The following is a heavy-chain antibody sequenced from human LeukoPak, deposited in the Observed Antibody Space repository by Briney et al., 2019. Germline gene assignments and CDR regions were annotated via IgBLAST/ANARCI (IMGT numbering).Heavy chain of an antibody. D-gene: IGHD6-13*01. Sequence: ASVKVSCKASGYTFTGYYFHWVRQAPGQGLEWMGLFNPNSGGTNYAQNFQGRVTMTRDTSISTAYMELSRLRSNDTAVYFCARARYSSTHLVYWGQGTLVTVSS. V-gene: IGHV1-2*02. CDR2: FNPNSGGT. CDR3: ARARYSSTHLVY. CDR1: GYTFTGYY. J-gene: IGHJ4*02.